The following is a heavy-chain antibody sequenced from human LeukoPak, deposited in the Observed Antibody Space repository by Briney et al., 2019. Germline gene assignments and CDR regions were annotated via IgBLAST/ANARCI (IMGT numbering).Heavy chain of an antibody. Sequence: SETLSLTCTVSGGSIRSSDDYWGWVRQPPGKGLEWIGNIYYSGSTYSSPSLKSRVTISSDTSKNQFSLKLTSVTAADTAVYFWARVGYAYAPVGNWFAPWGQGALVPVSS. V-gene: IGHV4-39*01. CDR1: GGSIRSSDDY. D-gene: IGHD5-18*01. J-gene: IGHJ5*02. CDR3: ARVGYAYAPVGNWFAP. CDR2: IYYSGST.